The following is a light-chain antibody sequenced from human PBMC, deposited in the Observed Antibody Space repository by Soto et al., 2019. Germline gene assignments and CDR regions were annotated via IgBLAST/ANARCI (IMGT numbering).Light chain of an antibody. CDR2: GAS. CDR1: QVISNS. J-gene: IGKJ1*01. V-gene: IGKV1-27*01. CDR3: QKYDSAART. Sequence: DVQMTQSPSSLSASVGDRVTITCRASQVISNSLAWYQQRPGRVPKLLIYGASNLQSEVPSRFSGSGSGTDFTLTISSLQPEPVATYYCQKYDSAARTLGQGTKVDIK.